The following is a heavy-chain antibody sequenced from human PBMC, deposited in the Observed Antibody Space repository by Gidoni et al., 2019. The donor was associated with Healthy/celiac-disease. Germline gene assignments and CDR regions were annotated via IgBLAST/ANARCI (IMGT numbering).Heavy chain of an antibody. CDR2: MRYNGADE. D-gene: IGHD3-16*01. V-gene: IGHV3-30*02. J-gene: IGHJ4*02. CDR3: AKDGGLDGDTDLFFDY. CDR1: GFIFSNFG. Sequence: QIQLVESGGGVVPPGGSLRLSCAASGFIFSNFGMNWVRQSPARGLQWVAFMRYNGADEYYADSVKGRVTVSRDNSKNILSLELNSLRPEDSGVYYCAKDGGLDGDTDLFFDYWGQGALVTVSA.